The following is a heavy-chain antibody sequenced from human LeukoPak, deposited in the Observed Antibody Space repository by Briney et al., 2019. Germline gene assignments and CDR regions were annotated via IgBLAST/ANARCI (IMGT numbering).Heavy chain of an antibody. CDR3: ARLGGSGDTFDI. J-gene: IGHJ3*02. V-gene: IGHV4-39*01. CDR1: GGSISSSSYY. Sequence: PSETLSLTCTVSGGSISSSSYYWAWIRQPPGTGLEWIGCIYSSGSTYYNPSLMSRVTISVDTSRRQFSLKLSSVTAADTAVYYCARLGGSGDTFDIWDQGTMVTVSS. CDR2: IYSSGST. D-gene: IGHD3-10*01.